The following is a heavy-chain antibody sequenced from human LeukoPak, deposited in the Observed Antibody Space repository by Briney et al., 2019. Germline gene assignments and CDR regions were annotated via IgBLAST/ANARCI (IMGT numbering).Heavy chain of an antibody. CDR1: GDSVSNKDGA. Sequence: SQALSLTCAISGDSVSNKDGAWNWIRQSPSRGLEWLGRTYYRSKWYDEYADSVKGRITTSPDTSKNQFSLHVYSVTPEDTAVYYCARDLGTSGWYTFDFWGQGTLVTVSS. J-gene: IGHJ5*01. D-gene: IGHD6-19*01. CDR2: TYYRSKWYD. CDR3: ARDLGTSGWYTFDF. V-gene: IGHV6-1*01.